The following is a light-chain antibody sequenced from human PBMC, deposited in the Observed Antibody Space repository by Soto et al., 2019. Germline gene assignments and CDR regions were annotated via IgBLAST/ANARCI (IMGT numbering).Light chain of an antibody. CDR2: NAS. CDR3: QQNDNLPPLT. J-gene: IGKJ4*01. CDR1: RDISNY. V-gene: IGKV1-33*01. Sequence: DIQMTQSPSSLSASVGDRVTITCQASRDISNYLNWYQQKPGKVPKLLIYNASKLETGVPSRFGRSGSGTDFAFTISSLQPEDIATYYCQQNDNLPPLTFGGGTKVEIK.